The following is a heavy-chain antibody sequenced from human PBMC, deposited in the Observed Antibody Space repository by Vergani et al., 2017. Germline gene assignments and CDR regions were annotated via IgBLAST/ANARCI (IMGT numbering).Heavy chain of an antibody. V-gene: IGHV3-23*01. J-gene: IGHJ5*02. CDR3: AKDRFGRDGYNVMDWFDP. Sequence: EVQLLQSEGAVVQPGGSLRLSCVASGFTFSSHAMSWVRQGHGQGLEWVSAISGSGGSTYYADSVKGRFTISRDNSKNTLYLQMNSLRAEDTAVYYCAKDRFGRDGYNVMDWFDPWGQGTLVTVSS. CDR2: ISGSGGST. D-gene: IGHD5-24*01. CDR1: GFTFSSHA.